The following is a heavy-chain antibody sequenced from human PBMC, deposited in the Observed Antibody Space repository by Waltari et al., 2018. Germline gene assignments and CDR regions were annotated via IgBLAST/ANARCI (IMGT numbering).Heavy chain of an antibody. CDR1: GFTVSRNY. D-gene: IGHD1-26*01. CDR2: INSGGST. Sequence: EVQQVDSGGGWFKPGGSVCLSCADSGFTVSRNYMTWVHQAPGNGLEWVSVINSGGSTYYADSVKGRFTISRDNSKNTLYLQMNSLRAEDTAVYYCARVELLGQDYWGQGTLVTVSS. CDR3: ARVELLGQDY. V-gene: IGHV3-53*01. J-gene: IGHJ4*02.